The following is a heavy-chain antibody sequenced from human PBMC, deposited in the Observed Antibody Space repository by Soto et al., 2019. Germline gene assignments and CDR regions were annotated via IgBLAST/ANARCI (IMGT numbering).Heavy chain of an antibody. CDR1: GGSISSSSYY. CDR2: IYYSGST. D-gene: IGHD3-16*01. J-gene: IGHJ3*02. CDR3: ASHVFLRHYAVYGADAFDI. Sequence: QLQLQEPGPGLVKPSETLSLTCTVSGGSISSSSYYWGWIRQPPGKGLEWIGSIYYSGSTYYNPSLKSRVTISVDSYQNQFSLQLSSVTAAYPAVYYCASHVFLRHYAVYGADAFDIWGQGTMVTVSS. V-gene: IGHV4-39*01.